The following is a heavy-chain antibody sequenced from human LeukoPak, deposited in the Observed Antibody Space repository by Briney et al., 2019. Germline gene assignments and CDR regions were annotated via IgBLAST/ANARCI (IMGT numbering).Heavy chain of an antibody. D-gene: IGHD5-24*01. J-gene: IGHJ2*01. V-gene: IGHV1-24*01. Sequence: GASVKVSCKVSGYTLTELSMHWVRQAPGKGLEWMGGFDPEDGETIYAQKFQGRVTMTEDTSTDTAYMELSSLRSEDTAAYYCATGRDRLEYFDLWGRGTLVTVSS. CDR2: FDPEDGET. CDR3: ATGRDRLEYFDL. CDR1: GYTLTELS.